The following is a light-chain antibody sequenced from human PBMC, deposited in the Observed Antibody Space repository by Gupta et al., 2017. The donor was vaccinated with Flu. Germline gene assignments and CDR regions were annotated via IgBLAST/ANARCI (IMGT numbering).Light chain of an antibody. CDR2: GAS. Sequence: VLTPSPGTLALSPGERATLSCRASQSVSSSYLAWYQQNPGQAPRLLIYGASSRATGIPDRFSGSGSGTDFTLTISRLEPEDFAVYYCQQYGSSPYTFGQGTKLEIK. V-gene: IGKV3-20*01. J-gene: IGKJ2*01. CDR1: QSVSSSY. CDR3: QQYGSSPYT.